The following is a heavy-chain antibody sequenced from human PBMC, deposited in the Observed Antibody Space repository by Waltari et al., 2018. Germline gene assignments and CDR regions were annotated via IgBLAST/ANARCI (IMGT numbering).Heavy chain of an antibody. CDR3: AKDAFGNTYLDH. J-gene: IGHJ4*02. V-gene: IGHV3-33*06. D-gene: IGHD3-10*01. Sequence: QVQLVESGGGVVQPGMSLRLSCAAPGFSLRTYGMNGVRQAPGRGVGGVGLICLGGGDSFYADSVRGRFTTSRDNSKNTLYLDINSLRLDDTAIYYCAKDAFGNTYLDHWGQGTLVTVSS. CDR1: GFSLRTYG. CDR2: ICLGGGDS.